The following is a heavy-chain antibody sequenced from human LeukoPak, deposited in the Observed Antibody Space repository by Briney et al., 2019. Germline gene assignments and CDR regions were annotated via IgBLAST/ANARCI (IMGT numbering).Heavy chain of an antibody. Sequence: GGSLRLSCASSGFTFSSYAMTWVRQAPGTGLEWVSSISRSDGTTYYADSVKGRFTISRDNSKNTLFLQMNSLRAEDTAVYYCAKVWGYYYDSSGYYPDYWGQGTLVTVSS. CDR1: GFTFSSYA. CDR3: AKVWGYYYDSSGYYPDY. CDR2: ISRSDGTT. V-gene: IGHV3-23*01. J-gene: IGHJ4*02. D-gene: IGHD3-22*01.